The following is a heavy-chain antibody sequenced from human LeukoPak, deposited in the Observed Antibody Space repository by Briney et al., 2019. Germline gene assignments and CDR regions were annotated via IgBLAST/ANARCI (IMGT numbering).Heavy chain of an antibody. CDR3: ARFRHIAVAGTPHFDY. CDR2: INPNGGGT. D-gene: IGHD6-19*01. Sequence: GSVKVSCKASGYTFTDYHIHWVRQAPGQGLEWMGWINPNGGGTNYAQKFHGRVTMTRDTSINTAYMELSSLTSNDTALYYCARFRHIAVAGTPHFDYWGQGPLVTVSS. V-gene: IGHV1-2*02. J-gene: IGHJ4*02. CDR1: GYTFTDYH.